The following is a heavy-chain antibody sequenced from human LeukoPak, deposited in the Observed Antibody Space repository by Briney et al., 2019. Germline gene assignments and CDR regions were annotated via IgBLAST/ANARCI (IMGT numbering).Heavy chain of an antibody. CDR1: GFTFSSYS. V-gene: IGHV3-23*01. J-gene: IGHJ4*02. CDR2: ISGSGDST. CDR3: AKGPSGIVVVPGDY. Sequence: GGSLRLSCAASGFTFSSYSMNWVRQAPGKGLEWVSGISGSGDSTYHADSVRGRFAISRDNSKNTLYLQMNSLRAEDTAVYYCAKGPSGIVVVPGDYWGQGTLVTVSS. D-gene: IGHD2-2*01.